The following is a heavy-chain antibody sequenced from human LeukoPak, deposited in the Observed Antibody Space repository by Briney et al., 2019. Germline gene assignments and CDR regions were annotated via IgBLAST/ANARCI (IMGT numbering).Heavy chain of an antibody. CDR1: GLTFSSYA. CDR3: ASGRLRRTRDAFDI. D-gene: IGHD4-17*01. Sequence: GGSLSLSCVASGLTFSSYALSWVRKAPGKGLEWLGIFYPGDSDNRYSPSFKGQVTISVDKSISTAYLQWSSLKASDTAMYYCASGRLRRTRDAFDIWGQGTMVTVSS. J-gene: IGHJ3*02. V-gene: IGHV5-51*01. CDR2: FYPGDSDN.